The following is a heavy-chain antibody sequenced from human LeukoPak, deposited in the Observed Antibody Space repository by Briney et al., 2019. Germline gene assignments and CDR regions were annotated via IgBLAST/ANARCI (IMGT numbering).Heavy chain of an antibody. CDR1: GGSFSGYY. V-gene: IGHV4-34*01. D-gene: IGHD6-6*01. CDR2: INHSGST. CDR3: ARGGAARPLDYFDY. Sequence: PSETLSLTCAVYGGSFSGYYWSWIRQPPGKGLEWIGEINHSGSTNYNPSLKSRVTIPVDTSKNQFSLKLSSVTAADTAVYYCARGGAARPLDYFDYWGQGTLVTVSS. J-gene: IGHJ4*02.